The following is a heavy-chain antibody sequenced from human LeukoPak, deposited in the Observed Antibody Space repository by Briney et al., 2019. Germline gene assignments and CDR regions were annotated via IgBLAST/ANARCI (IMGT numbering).Heavy chain of an antibody. V-gene: IGHV4-34*01. D-gene: IGHD5-18*01. CDR2: INHSGST. J-gene: IGHJ4*02. Sequence: SETLSLTCAVYGGSFSGYYWSWIRQAPGKGLEWIGEINHSGSTNYNPSLKSRVTISVDTSKNQFSLKLSSVTAADTAVYYCARVFTDTAMVDYWGQGTLVTVSS. CDR3: ARVFTDTAMVDY. CDR1: GGSFSGYY.